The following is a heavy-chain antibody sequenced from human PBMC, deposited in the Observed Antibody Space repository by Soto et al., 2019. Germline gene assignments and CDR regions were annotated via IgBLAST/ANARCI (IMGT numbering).Heavy chain of an antibody. D-gene: IGHD2-15*01. Sequence: ASVKVSCKASGYTFTRYGISWVRQAPGQGLEWMGWISAYNGNTNYAQKFQGRVTMTTDTSTGTVYMELRSLTSDDTAVYYCAREGFCSSGSCALYSHDYFGMDVWGQGTTVTVSS. J-gene: IGHJ6*02. V-gene: IGHV1-18*01. CDR1: GYTFTRYG. CDR3: AREGFCSSGSCALYSHDYFGMDV. CDR2: ISAYNGNT.